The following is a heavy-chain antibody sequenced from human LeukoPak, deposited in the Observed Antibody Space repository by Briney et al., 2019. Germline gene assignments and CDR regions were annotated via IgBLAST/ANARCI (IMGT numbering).Heavy chain of an antibody. J-gene: IGHJ3*02. V-gene: IGHV3-23*03. CDR3: AKEQLVPTDAFDI. CDR1: GFTFSNYG. D-gene: IGHD6-13*01. CDR2: IYSGGST. Sequence: GGSLRLSCAASGFTFSNYGRSWVRQAPGKGLEWVSVIYSGGSTYYADSVKGRVTISRDNSKNTLYLQMNSLTAEDTAVYYCAKEQLVPTDAFDIWGQGTMVTVSS.